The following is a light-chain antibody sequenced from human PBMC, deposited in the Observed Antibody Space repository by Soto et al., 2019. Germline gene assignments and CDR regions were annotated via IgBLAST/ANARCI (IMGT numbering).Light chain of an antibody. Sequence: DIQLTQSPSFLSASVGDEITITCRASQGISSYLAWYQQRPGKAPELLIYGASTLRTGVASRFRGSGSGTEFTLTISSLQPEDFATYFCQQLNSFPPFFTFGPGTKVAIK. CDR2: GAS. V-gene: IGKV1-9*01. CDR1: QGISSY. J-gene: IGKJ3*01. CDR3: QQLNSFPPFFT.